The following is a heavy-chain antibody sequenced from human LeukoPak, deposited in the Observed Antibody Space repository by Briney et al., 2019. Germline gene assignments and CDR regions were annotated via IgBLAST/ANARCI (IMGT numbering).Heavy chain of an antibody. CDR2: IIPIFGTA. V-gene: IGHV1-69*13. Sequence: ASVKVSCKASGGTFSSYAISWVRQAPGQGLGWMGGIIPIFGTANYAQKFQGRVTITADESTSTAYMELSSLRSEDTAVYYCARDFAVGATKWFDPWGQGTLVTVSS. J-gene: IGHJ5*02. CDR1: GGTFSSYA. D-gene: IGHD1-26*01. CDR3: ARDFAVGATKWFDP.